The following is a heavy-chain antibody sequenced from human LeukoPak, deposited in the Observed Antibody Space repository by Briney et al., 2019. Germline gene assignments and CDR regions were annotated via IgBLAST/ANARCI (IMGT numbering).Heavy chain of an antibody. Sequence: GGSLRLSCAASGFTFSTYWMHWVRQPPGRGLVWVSRIDYDGSSTSYAESVKGRFTISRDNAKNTLFLQMNSLRAEDTAVYYCATLAAAGTDYWGQGTLVTVSS. CDR3: ATLAAAGTDY. D-gene: IGHD6-13*01. CDR1: GFTFSTYW. V-gene: IGHV3-74*01. J-gene: IGHJ4*02. CDR2: IDYDGSST.